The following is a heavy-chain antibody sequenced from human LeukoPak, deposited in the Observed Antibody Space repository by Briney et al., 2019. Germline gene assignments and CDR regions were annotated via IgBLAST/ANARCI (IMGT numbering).Heavy chain of an antibody. J-gene: IGHJ4*02. D-gene: IGHD4-17*01. V-gene: IGHV4-34*01. CDR1: GGSFSGYY. CDR3: ARISPYGDYVGY. Sequence: SETLSLTCAVYGGSFSGYYWSWIRQPPGKGLEWIGEINHSGSTNYNPSLKSRVTTSVDTSKNQFSLKLSSVTAADTAVYYCARISPYGDYVGYWGQGTLVTVSS. CDR2: INHSGST.